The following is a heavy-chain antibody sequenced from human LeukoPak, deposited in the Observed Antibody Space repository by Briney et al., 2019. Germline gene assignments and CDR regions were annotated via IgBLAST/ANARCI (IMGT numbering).Heavy chain of an antibody. CDR1: GFAFSSYA. CDR3: AKDLWFGELLFFGLTFDY. CDR2: ISGRGGST. D-gene: IGHD3-10*01. Sequence: GGALRLSCAASGFAFSSYAMSWVRQAPGKGLEWVSAISGRGGSTYYADSVKGRFTISRDNSKNTLYLQMNSLRAEDTAVYYCAKDLWFGELLFFGLTFDYWGQGTLVTVSS. J-gene: IGHJ4*02. V-gene: IGHV3-23*01.